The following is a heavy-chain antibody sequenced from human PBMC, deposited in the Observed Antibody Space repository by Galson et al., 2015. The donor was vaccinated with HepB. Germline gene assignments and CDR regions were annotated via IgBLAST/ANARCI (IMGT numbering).Heavy chain of an antibody. CDR2: IIPVLGTV. D-gene: IGHD3-16*01. CDR1: GGSINSRV. Sequence: SVKVSCKADGGSINSRVVSWVRQAPGQGLEWVGRIIPVLGTVNYAQQLKGRVTISADKSTDSVYIEVPSLTSDDTAVFFCAGGDVRSEASWFDRWGQGTLVTVSS. CDR3: AGGDVRSEASWFDR. V-gene: IGHV1-69*06. J-gene: IGHJ5*02.